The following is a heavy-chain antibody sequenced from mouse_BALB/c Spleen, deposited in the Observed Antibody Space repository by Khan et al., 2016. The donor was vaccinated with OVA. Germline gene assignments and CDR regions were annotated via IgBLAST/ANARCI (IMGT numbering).Heavy chain of an antibody. Sequence: QLVESGPGLVKPSQSLSLTCTVTGYSITSGYGWNWIRQFPGNKLEWMGKISNSGSTNYKPPIKRRFSITRDTSNNQFYLQLNSVTTEDTATYYCARPARIKYWGQGTTLTVSS. J-gene: IGHJ2*01. CDR3: ARPARIKY. V-gene: IGHV3-2*02. D-gene: IGHD1-2*01. CDR2: ISNSGST. CDR1: GYSITSGYG.